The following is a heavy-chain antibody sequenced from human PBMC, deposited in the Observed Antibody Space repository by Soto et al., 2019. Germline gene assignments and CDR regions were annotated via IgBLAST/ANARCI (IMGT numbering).Heavy chain of an antibody. CDR1: GFIFSDYA. Sequence: VQLLESGGGLARPGGSLRLSCVASGFIFSDYAMTWIRQAPGKGLEWVATISASGGNIEYTDSLKGRFTSSRDNSKKTVYLQINGLTADDTAVHYCAKVAGGLGYFDLWGRGTLVTVSS. CDR3: AKVAGGLGYFDL. CDR2: ISASGGNI. J-gene: IGHJ2*01. D-gene: IGHD3-16*01. V-gene: IGHV3-23*01.